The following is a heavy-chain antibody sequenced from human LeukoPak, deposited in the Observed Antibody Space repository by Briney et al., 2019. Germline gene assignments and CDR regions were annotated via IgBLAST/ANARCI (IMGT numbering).Heavy chain of an antibody. CDR1: GGSISSSSYY. D-gene: IGHD3-10*01. CDR2: VYYGGST. J-gene: IGHJ3*02. CDR3: ARRELLSTPDAFDI. Sequence: SETLSLTCTVSGGSISSSSYYWGWIRQPPGKGLEWIGRVYYGGSTYYNQSLKSRVTISVDTSKNKFSLKVSSVTAADTAVYYCARRELLSTPDAFDIWGQGTMVTVSS. V-gene: IGHV4-39*01.